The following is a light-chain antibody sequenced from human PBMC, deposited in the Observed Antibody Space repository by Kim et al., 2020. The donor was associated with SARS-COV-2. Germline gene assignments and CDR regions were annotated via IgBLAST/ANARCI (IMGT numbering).Light chain of an antibody. J-gene: IGKJ2*03. CDR2: AAS. Sequence: ASVGDRVTITCRASQSISSYLNWYQQKPGKAPKLLIYAASSLQSGVPSRFSGSGSGTDFTPTISSLQPEDFATYYCQQSYSTPPYSFGQGTKLEI. CDR3: QQSYSTPPYS. V-gene: IGKV1-39*01. CDR1: QSISSY.